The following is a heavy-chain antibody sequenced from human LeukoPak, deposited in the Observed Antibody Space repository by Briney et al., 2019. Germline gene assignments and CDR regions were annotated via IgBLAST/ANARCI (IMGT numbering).Heavy chain of an antibody. J-gene: IGHJ6*02. V-gene: IGHV3-30*04. D-gene: IGHD3-16*01. CDR2: ISYDGSNK. CDR3: ARKVLIRPDYYYGMDV. Sequence: PGRSLRLSCAASGFTFDDYAMHWVRQAPGKGLEWVAVISYDGSNKYYADSVKGRFTISRDNSKNTLYLQMNSLRAEDTAVYYCARKVLIRPDYYYGMDVWGQGTTVTVSS. CDR1: GFTFDDYA.